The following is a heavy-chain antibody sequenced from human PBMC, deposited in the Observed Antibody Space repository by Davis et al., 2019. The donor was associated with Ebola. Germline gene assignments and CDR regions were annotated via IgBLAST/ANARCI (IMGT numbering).Heavy chain of an antibody. CDR3: ARDKNREVYYYDYMDV. D-gene: IGHD1-14*01. CDR2: ISYDGSNK. Sequence: PGGSLRLSCAASGFTFSSYGMHWVRQAPGKGLEWVAVISYDGSNKYYADSVKGRFTISRDNSKNTLYLQMNSLRAEDTAVYYCARDKNREVYYYDYMDVWGKGTTVTVSS. J-gene: IGHJ6*03. V-gene: IGHV3-30*03. CDR1: GFTFSSYG.